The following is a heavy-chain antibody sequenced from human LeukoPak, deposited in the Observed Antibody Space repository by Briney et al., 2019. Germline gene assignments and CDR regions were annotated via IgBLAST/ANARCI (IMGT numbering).Heavy chain of an antibody. D-gene: IGHD6-6*01. CDR1: GFTLNSYA. V-gene: IGHV3-30*02. CDR3: AKEYTPSSPLGELDS. CDR2: IRHDEANS. Sequence: GGSLRLSCAVSGFTLNSYAMHWVRQAPGKGLEWVAVIRHDEANSFYADSVQGRFTISRDTSKKLLYLQMNSLRVEDTAVYYCAKEYTPSSPLGELDSWGQGTLVTVSS. J-gene: IGHJ4*02.